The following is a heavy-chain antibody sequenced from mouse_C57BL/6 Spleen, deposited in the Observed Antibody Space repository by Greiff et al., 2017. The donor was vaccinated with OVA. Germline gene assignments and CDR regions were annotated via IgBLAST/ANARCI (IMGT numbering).Heavy chain of an antibody. D-gene: IGHD2-2*01. V-gene: IGHV5-4*01. CDR1: GFTFSSYA. Sequence: EVKLVESGGGLVKPGGSLKLSCAASGFTFSSYAMSWVRQTPEKRLEWVATISDGGSYTYYPDNVKGRCTISRDNAKNNLYLQMSHLKSEDTAMYYCARDRSTMVTTYAMDYWGQGTSVTVSS. CDR3: ARDRSTMVTTYAMDY. CDR2: ISDGGSYT. J-gene: IGHJ4*01.